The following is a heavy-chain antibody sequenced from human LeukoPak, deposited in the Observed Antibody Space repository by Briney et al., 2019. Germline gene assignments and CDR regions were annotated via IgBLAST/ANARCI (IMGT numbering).Heavy chain of an antibody. V-gene: IGHV1-2*02. CDR3: ATDTIFGVVNDY. CDR2: INPNSGGT. CDR1: GYTFTGYY. D-gene: IGHD3-3*01. J-gene: IGHJ4*02. Sequence: ASVKVSCKASGYTFTGYYMHWVRQAPGQGLEWMGWINPNSGGTNHAQKFQGRVTMTRDTSISTAYMELSRLRSDDTAVYYCATDTIFGVVNDYWGQGTLVTVSS.